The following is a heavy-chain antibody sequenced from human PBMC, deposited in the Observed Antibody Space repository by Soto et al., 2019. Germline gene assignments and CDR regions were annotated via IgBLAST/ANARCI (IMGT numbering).Heavy chain of an antibody. CDR2: TSYSGST. D-gene: IGHD6-19*01. V-gene: IGHV4-59*08. CDR1: GGSLRNYY. Sequence: QVQLQESGPGLVKTSETLSLTCPVSGGSLRNYYWSWIRQTPGKGLEWIGYTSYSGSTNYNPSLKSRVTMSIYTSNGQFSLKLTSVTAADAAVYYCARLSCSGWYTAAYWGLGTLVTVSS. J-gene: IGHJ4*02. CDR3: ARLSCSGWYTAAY.